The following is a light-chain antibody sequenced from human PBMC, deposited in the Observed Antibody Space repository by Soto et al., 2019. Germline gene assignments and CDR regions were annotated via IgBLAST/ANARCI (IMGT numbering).Light chain of an antibody. J-gene: IGKJ1*01. CDR1: QSVSSF. V-gene: IGKV3-20*01. Sequence: EIVLTQSPGTLSLSPGERATLSCRASQSVSSFLAWFQQKPGQAPVLLIYGASSRATDIPDRFSGSGSGTDFTLTITTLEPEDFAVYYCQQYGSALWTFGQGTKVEIK. CDR3: QQYGSALWT. CDR2: GAS.